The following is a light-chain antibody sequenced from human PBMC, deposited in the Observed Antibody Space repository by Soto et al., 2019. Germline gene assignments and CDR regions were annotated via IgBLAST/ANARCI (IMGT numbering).Light chain of an antibody. V-gene: IGLV1-40*01. Sequence: QSVLTQPPSVSGAPGQRVTISCTGSSSNIGAGYDVHWYQQLPGTAPKLLIYGNSNRPSGVPDRFSGSKSGTSASLAITGVQAEEEADYYCQYYDSSLSVVVFGGGTKVTVL. J-gene: IGLJ2*01. CDR3: QYYDSSLSVVV. CDR2: GNS. CDR1: SSNIGAGYD.